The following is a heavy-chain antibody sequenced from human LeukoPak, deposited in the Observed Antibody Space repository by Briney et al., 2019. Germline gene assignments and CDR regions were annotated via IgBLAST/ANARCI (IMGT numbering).Heavy chain of an antibody. Sequence: KSSETLSLTCAVSGYSISSGYYWGWIRQPPGKGLEWIGSICHSGSTYYNPSLKSRVTISVDTSKNQFSLKLSSVTAADTAVYYCAAAVAGKLDYWGQGTLVTVSS. D-gene: IGHD6-19*01. CDR1: GYSISSGYY. CDR2: ICHSGST. J-gene: IGHJ4*02. CDR3: AAAVAGKLDY. V-gene: IGHV4-38-2*01.